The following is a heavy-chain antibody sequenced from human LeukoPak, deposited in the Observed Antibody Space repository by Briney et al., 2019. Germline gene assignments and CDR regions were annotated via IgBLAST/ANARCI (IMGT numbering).Heavy chain of an antibody. J-gene: IGHJ4*02. D-gene: IGHD3-10*01. V-gene: IGHV3-23*01. Sequence: RAGGSLRLSCSASQFIFSYYAMTWVRQAPGKGLEWVSGISSSGDYTYYADSVKGRFTISRDNSKNTLYLQLNSLRVEDTAVYYCAKEIYAYGSRGFDYWGQGTLVTVSS. CDR1: QFIFSYYA. CDR3: AKEIYAYGSRGFDY. CDR2: ISSSGDYT.